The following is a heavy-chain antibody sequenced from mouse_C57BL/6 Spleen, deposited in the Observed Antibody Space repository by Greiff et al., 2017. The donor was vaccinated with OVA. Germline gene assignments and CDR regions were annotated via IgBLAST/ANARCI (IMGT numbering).Heavy chain of an antibody. J-gene: IGHJ2*01. D-gene: IGHD2-3*01. V-gene: IGHV1-66*01. CDR3: ARNFDGYYAFDY. CDR2: INPGSGGT. Sequence: QVQLQQSGPELVKPGASVKLSCKASGYTFTSYDINWVKQRPGQGLEWIGVINPGSGGTNYNEKFKGKATLTADKSSSTAYMQLSSLTSEDSAVYFCARNFDGYYAFDYWGQGTTLTVSS. CDR1: GYTFTSYD.